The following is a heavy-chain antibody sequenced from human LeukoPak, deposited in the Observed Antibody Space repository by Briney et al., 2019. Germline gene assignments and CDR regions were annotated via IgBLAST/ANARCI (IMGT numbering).Heavy chain of an antibody. CDR3: AKDLWSYCYGSVDY. CDR1: GFTFSSYA. CDR2: ISGSGGST. D-gene: IGHD3-10*01. V-gene: IGHV3-23*01. Sequence: GSLRLSCAASGFTFSSYAMSWVRQAPGKGLEWVSAISGSGGSTYYADSVKGRFTISRDNSKNTLYLQMNSLRAEDTAVYYCAKDLWSYCYGSVDYWGQGTLVTVSS. J-gene: IGHJ4*02.